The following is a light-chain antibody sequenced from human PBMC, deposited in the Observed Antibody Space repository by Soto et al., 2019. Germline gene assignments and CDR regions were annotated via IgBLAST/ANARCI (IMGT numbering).Light chain of an antibody. Sequence: EIVMTQSPATLSVSPGERATLSCRASQSVSSNLAWYQQKPGQAPRLLIYGASTRATGIPARFSGSGSGTEFTLPIRRLQSEDCSVYYCQQYNNWPPGSFGQGNKVEIK. J-gene: IGKJ1*01. CDR2: GAS. CDR1: QSVSSN. V-gene: IGKV3-15*01. CDR3: QQYNNWPPGS.